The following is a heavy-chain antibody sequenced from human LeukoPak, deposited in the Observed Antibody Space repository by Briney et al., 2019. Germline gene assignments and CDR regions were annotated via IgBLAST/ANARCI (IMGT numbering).Heavy chain of an antibody. Sequence: ETLSLTCTVSGGSISSSSYYWGWIRQPPGKGLEWVSSITSSSTYIYYADSVKGRFTISRDNAENSLYLQMNSLRAEDTAVYYCARDHLDYGSGGAFDIWGQGTMVTVSS. CDR2: ITSSSTYI. J-gene: IGHJ3*02. D-gene: IGHD4-17*01. V-gene: IGHV3-21*01. CDR3: ARDHLDYGSGGAFDI. CDR1: GGSISSSS.